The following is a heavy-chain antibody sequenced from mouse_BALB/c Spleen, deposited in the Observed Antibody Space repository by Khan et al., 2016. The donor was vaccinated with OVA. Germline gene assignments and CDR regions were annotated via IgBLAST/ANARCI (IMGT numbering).Heavy chain of an antibody. J-gene: IGHJ2*01. CDR3: AKNYRYDVYFDY. D-gene: IGHD2-14*01. Sequence: VQLKQSGPELVKPGASVKMSCKASGYTFTSYVMHWVKQKSGQGLVWIGYIYPYNDGTKYNENFKGKATLTSDKSSSTAYMELSSLTSEDSAVYYCAKNYRYDVYFDYWGQGTTLTVSS. CDR1: GYTFTSYV. CDR2: IYPYNDGT. V-gene: IGHV1S136*01.